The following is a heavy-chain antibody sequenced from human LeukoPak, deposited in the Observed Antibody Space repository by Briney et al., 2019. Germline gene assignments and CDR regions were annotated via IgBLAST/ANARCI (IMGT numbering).Heavy chain of an antibody. Sequence: PSETLSLTCTVSAGSISSSVYYWGWMRQPPGKGLEWIGTIYYDGRTSYNPSLKSRVTMSIDTSKKQLSLKLISVTAADTAVYYCARGRYGDYCFDLWGRGTLVTVSS. CDR2: IYYDGRT. V-gene: IGHV4-39*07. D-gene: IGHD4-17*01. CDR1: AGSISSSVYY. CDR3: ARGRYGDYCFDL. J-gene: IGHJ2*01.